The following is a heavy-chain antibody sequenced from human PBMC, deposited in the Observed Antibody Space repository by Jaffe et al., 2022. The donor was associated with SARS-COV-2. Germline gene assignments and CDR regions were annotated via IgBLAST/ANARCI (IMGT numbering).Heavy chain of an antibody. CDR2: IYSGGST. Sequence: EVQLVESGGGLIQPGGSLRLSCAASGFTVSSNYMSWVRQAPGKGLEWVSVIYSGGSTYYADSVKGRFTISRDNSKNTLYLQMNSLRAEDTAVYYCARVAITMVRGALRPYYYYGMDVWGQGTTVTVSS. J-gene: IGHJ6*02. V-gene: IGHV3-53*01. CDR3: ARVAITMVRGALRPYYYYGMDV. D-gene: IGHD3-10*01. CDR1: GFTVSSNY.